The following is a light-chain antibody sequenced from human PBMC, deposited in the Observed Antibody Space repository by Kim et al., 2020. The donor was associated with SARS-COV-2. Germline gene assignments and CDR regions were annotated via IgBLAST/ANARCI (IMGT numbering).Light chain of an antibody. V-gene: IGKV3-15*01. Sequence: EIVMTQYPASLSLSPGESGTLSCRASQSVRTNLAWYQQRPGQAPRLLFHGSSTRATDLPARFRGSGSGTEFTLTISSLQSEVFAVYYCQKYNTWPYTFGQGTKVDIK. CDR3: QKYNTWPYT. CDR1: QSVRTN. CDR2: GSS. J-gene: IGKJ2*01.